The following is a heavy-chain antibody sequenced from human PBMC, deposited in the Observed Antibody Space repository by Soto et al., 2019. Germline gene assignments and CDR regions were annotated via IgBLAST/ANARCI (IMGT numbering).Heavy chain of an antibody. J-gene: IGHJ4*02. CDR2: ISAYNGNT. Sequence: QVQLVQSGAEVKKPGASVKVSCKTSGYTFTSYGISWVRQAPGQGLEWMGWISAYNGNTNYAQQLQGRVTMTTDTSTSTAYIERRSLRSDDTAVYSGARDHVVRGNYYDYWGQGTLVTVSS. D-gene: IGHD1-26*01. V-gene: IGHV1-18*01. CDR1: GYTFTSYG. CDR3: ARDHVVRGNYYDY.